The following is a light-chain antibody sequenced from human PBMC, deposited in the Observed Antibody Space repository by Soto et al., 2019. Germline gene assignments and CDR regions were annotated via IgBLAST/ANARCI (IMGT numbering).Light chain of an antibody. J-gene: IGKJ1*01. CDR3: EQCLVWRRE. CDR1: QSVSRN. CDR2: GAS. Sequence: SPASKALSRGERGTIVYRASQSVSRNLAWYQQRPGQAPRLLIYGASSRATGIPDRFSGSGRGTVLICGLGILEADDFAVYGCEQCLVWRRELGQGTKVDIK. V-gene: IGKV3D-15*03.